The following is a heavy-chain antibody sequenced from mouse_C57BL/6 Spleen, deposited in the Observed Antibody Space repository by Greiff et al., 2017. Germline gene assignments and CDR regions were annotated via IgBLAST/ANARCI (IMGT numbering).Heavy chain of an antibody. J-gene: IGHJ4*01. CDR2: ISNKANGYTT. V-gene: IGHV7-3*01. CDR1: GFTFTDYY. CDR3: ARWGYGNYGDY. D-gene: IGHD2-1*01. Sequence: EVQRVESGGGLVQPGGSLSLSCAASGFTFTDYYMSWVRQPPGKALEWLGFISNKANGYTTEYSASVKGPFTISRDNSQSILYLQMNALRAEDSATYYCARWGYGNYGDYWGQGTSVTVSS.